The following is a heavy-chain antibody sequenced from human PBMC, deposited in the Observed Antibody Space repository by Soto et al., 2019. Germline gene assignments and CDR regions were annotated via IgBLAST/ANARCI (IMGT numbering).Heavy chain of an antibody. D-gene: IGHD2-2*02. CDR2: IIPIFGTA. J-gene: IGHJ5*02. CDR3: ARAGGAYCSSTSCYKLDP. Sequence: VQLVQSGAEVKKPGSSVKVSCKASGGTFSSYAISWVRQAPGQGLEWMGGIIPIFGTANYAQKFQGRVTITADESTSTAYMELSSLRSEDTAVYYCARAGGAYCSSTSCYKLDPWGQGTLVTVSS. CDR1: GGTFSSYA. V-gene: IGHV1-69*01.